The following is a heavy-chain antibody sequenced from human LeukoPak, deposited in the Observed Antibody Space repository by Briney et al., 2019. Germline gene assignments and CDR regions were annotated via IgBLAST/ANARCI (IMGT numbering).Heavy chain of an antibody. V-gene: IGHV6-1*01. CDR3: ARGAIQLMWNQYYYYMDV. J-gene: IGHJ6*03. Sequence: SQTLSLTCAISGDSVSSNSAAWNWIRQSPSRGLEWLGRTYYRSKWYNEYAVSVESRITINPDTSQNQFSLQLNSVTPEDTAIYYCARGAIQLMWNQYYYYMDVWGKGTTVTVSS. D-gene: IGHD1-1*01. CDR2: TYYRSKWYN. CDR1: GDSVSSNSAA.